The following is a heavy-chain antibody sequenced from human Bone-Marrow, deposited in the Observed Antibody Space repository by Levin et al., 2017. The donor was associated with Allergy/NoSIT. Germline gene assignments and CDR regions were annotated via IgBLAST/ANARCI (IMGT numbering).Heavy chain of an antibody. CDR2: IWYDGSNK. CDR1: GFTFSSYG. D-gene: IGHD3-10*01. J-gene: IGHJ4*02. V-gene: IGHV3-33*01. CDR3: ARGSDYGSGSYRRVDYFDY. Sequence: PGGSLRLSCAASGFTFSSYGMHWVRQAPGKGLEWVAVIWYDGSNKYYADSVKGRFTISRDNSKNTLYLQMNSLRAEDTAVYYCARGSDYGSGSYRRVDYFDYWGQGTLVTVSS.